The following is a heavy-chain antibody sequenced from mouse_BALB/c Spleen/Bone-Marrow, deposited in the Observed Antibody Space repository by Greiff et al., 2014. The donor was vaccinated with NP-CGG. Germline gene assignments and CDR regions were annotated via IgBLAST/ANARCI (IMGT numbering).Heavy chain of an antibody. Sequence: VQLQQSGPELVRPGVSVKISCKGSGYTFTDYAMHWVKQSHAKSLEWIGVISTYSGNTNYNQKFKGKATMTVDKSSSTAYMELARLTSEDSAIYYRARGNRYDGAWFAYWGQGTLVTVSA. V-gene: IGHV1-67*01. J-gene: IGHJ3*01. D-gene: IGHD2-14*01. CDR2: ISTYSGNT. CDR1: GYTFTDYA. CDR3: ARGNRYDGAWFAY.